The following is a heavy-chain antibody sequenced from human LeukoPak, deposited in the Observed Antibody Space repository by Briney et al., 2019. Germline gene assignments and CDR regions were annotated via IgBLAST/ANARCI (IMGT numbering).Heavy chain of an antibody. J-gene: IGHJ4*02. CDR1: GFTFSSYA. Sequence: GRSLRLSCAASGFTFSSYAMHWVRQAPGKGLEWVAVISYDGSNKYYADSVKGRFTISRDNSKNTLYLQMNSLRAEDTAVYYCARDGDYLDYWGQGTLVTVSS. D-gene: IGHD2-15*01. V-gene: IGHV3-30-3*01. CDR3: ARDGDYLDY. CDR2: ISYDGSNK.